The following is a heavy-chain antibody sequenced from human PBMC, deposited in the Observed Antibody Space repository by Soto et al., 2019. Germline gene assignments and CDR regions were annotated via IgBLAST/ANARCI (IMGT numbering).Heavy chain of an antibody. D-gene: IGHD2-2*01. CDR3: ARDGAGHIVVVPAASPTGMDV. V-gene: IGHV3-48*03. CDR1: GFTFSSYE. CDR2: ISSSGSTI. Sequence: WGSLRLSCAASGFTFSSYEMNWVRQAPGKGLEWVSYISSSGSTIYYADSVKGRFTISRDNAKNSLYLQMNSLRAEDTAVYYCARDGAGHIVVVPAASPTGMDVWGQGTTVTVSS. J-gene: IGHJ6*02.